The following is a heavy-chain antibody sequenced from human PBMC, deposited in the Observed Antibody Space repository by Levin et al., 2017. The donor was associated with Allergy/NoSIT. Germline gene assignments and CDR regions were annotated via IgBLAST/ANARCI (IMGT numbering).Heavy chain of an antibody. V-gene: IGHV1-46*01. CDR2: INPSGGST. J-gene: IGHJ4*02. Sequence: ASVKVSCKASGYTFTSYYMHWVRQAPGQGLEGMGIINPSGGSTSYAQKFQGRVTMTRDTSTSTVYMELSSLRSEDTAVYYCARGPYYYDSSGYYGAQADYWGQGTLVTVSS. CDR3: ARGPYYYDSSGYYGAQADY. CDR1: GYTFTSYY. D-gene: IGHD3-22*01.